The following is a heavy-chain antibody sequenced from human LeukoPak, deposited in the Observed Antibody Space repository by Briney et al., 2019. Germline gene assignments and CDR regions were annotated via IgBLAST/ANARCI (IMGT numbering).Heavy chain of an antibody. CDR1: GFTFSSYW. Sequence: GGSVRLSCAASGFTFSSYWMHWVRQARGRGLVWVSRINSDGSSITYADSVKGRFNISRDNAKNTLYLQMNSLRVEDTAVYYCAREGRVSGYDFDCWGQGTLVTVSS. CDR2: INSDGSSI. D-gene: IGHD5-12*01. V-gene: IGHV3-74*03. J-gene: IGHJ4*02. CDR3: AREGRVSGYDFDC.